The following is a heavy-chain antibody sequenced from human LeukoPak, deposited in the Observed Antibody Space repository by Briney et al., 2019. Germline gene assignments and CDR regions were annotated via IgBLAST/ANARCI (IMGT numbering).Heavy chain of an antibody. CDR2: ITGSGGST. CDR1: GFTFSSYA. J-gene: IGHJ4*02. D-gene: IGHD6-6*01. CDR3: AKSSLKYYFDS. Sequence: PGGSLRLSCAASGFTFSSYAMNWVRQAPGKGLEWVSIITGSGGSTYYADSVKGRFTISRDNSKNTLYLQVNSLRAEDTAICYCAKSSLKYYFDSWGQGTLVTVSS. V-gene: IGHV3-23*01.